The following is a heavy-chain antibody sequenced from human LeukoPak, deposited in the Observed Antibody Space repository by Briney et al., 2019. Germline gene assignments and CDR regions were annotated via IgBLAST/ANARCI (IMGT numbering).Heavy chain of an antibody. Sequence: PGRSLRLSCAASGFTFSSYGMHWVRQAPGKGLEWVAVIWYDGSNKYYADSVKGRFTISRDNSKNTLYLQMNSLRAEDTAVYYCARAGSGWYFRYYDSSGYPFDYWGQGTLVTVSS. J-gene: IGHJ4*02. CDR2: IWYDGSNK. V-gene: IGHV3-33*01. CDR1: GFTFSSYG. D-gene: IGHD3-22*01. CDR3: ARAGSGWYFRYYDSSGYPFDY.